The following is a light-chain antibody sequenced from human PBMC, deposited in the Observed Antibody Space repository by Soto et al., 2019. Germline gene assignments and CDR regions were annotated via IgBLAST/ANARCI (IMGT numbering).Light chain of an antibody. Sequence: DFQMTQSPSSLSASVGDRVTITCRASQNIGTYLNWYQHKPGRAPELLIYGASNLQGGVPSRFSGSGSGTDFTLAINPLQSEDFATYYCQETYSTPGLTFGGGTKVEI. CDR3: QETYSTPGLT. CDR1: QNIGTY. V-gene: IGKV1-39*01. J-gene: IGKJ4*02. CDR2: GAS.